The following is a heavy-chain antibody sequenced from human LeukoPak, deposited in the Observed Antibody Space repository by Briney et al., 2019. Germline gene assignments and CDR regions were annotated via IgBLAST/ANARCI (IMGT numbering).Heavy chain of an antibody. CDR3: ARDRGYCSSTSCYSSSWPDAFDI. CDR2: IYYSGST. CDR1: GGSISSYY. J-gene: IGHJ3*02. Sequence: SETLSLTCTVSGGSISSYYWSWIRQPPGKGLEWIGYIYYSGSTNYNPSLKSRVTISVDTSKNQFSLKLSSVTAADTAMYYCARDRGYCSSTSCYSSSWPDAFDIWGQGTMVTVSS. D-gene: IGHD2-2*02. V-gene: IGHV4-59*01.